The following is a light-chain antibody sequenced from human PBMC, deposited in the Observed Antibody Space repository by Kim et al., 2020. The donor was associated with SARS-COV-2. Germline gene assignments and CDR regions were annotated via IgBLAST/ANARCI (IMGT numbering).Light chain of an antibody. CDR2: DVS. V-gene: IGLV2-14*03. CDR3: GSYTRSRGV. Sequence: QSALTQPASVSGSPGQSITISCTGISSDANTYNYVSWYQQHPGRAPKLVIYDVSNRPSGVSNRFSASKSGNTASLTISGLQAEDVADYYCGSYTRSRGVLGGGTKVTVL. J-gene: IGLJ2*01. CDR1: SSDANTYNY.